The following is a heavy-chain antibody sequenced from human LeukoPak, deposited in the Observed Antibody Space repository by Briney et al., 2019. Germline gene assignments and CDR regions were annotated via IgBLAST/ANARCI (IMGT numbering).Heavy chain of an antibody. CDR3: AKGSAPEYCSSTSCYRGPHYYGMDV. Sequence: GGSLRLSCAASGFTFSSYAMSWVRQAAGKGLEWVSAISGSGGSTYYADSVKGRFTISRDNSKNTLYLQMNSLRAEDTAVYYCAKGSAPEYCSSTSCYRGPHYYGMDVWGQGTTVTVSS. CDR2: ISGSGGST. V-gene: IGHV3-23*01. CDR1: GFTFSSYA. J-gene: IGHJ6*02. D-gene: IGHD2-2*02.